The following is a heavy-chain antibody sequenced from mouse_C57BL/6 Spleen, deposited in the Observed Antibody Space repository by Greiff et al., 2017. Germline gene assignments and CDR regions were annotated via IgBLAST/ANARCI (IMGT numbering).Heavy chain of an antibody. V-gene: IGHV14-4*01. CDR1: GFNIKDDY. J-gene: IGHJ3*01. CDR3: TTRYYDRGPWVAY. Sequence: EVQVVESGAELVRPGASVKLSCTASGFNIKDDYMHWVKQRPEQGLEGIGWIDPENGDTEYASKFQGKATITADPSSNTAYLQLSSLTSEDTAVYYCTTRYYDRGPWVAYWGQGTLVTVSA. CDR2: IDPENGDT. D-gene: IGHD1-1*01.